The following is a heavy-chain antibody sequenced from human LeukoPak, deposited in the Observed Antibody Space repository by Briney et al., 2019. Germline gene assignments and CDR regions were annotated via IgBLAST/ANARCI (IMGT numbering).Heavy chain of an antibody. Sequence: SETLSLTCTVSGGSISSYYWSWIRQPPGKGLEWIGYIYYSGSTIYNPSLKSQVTMSVDTSKNQFSLKLTSVTAADTAVYYCASQLRSSGYPLDYWGQGTLVTVSS. CDR1: GGSISSYY. V-gene: IGHV4-59*01. D-gene: IGHD6-13*01. CDR3: ASQLRSSGYPLDY. J-gene: IGHJ4*02. CDR2: IYYSGST.